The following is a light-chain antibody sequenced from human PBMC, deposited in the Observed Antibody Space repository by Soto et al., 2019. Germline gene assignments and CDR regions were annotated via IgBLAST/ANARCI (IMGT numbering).Light chain of an antibody. Sequence: VVTQAPSLTLSPGGTVTVTCGSRTGTLTSGDFPYWFQQKPGQAPRALIFDTSKKYSWTPARFSGSLLGGKAAPTLSAAQPEDEAHYYCLLYFDVARVFGGGTKVTVL. CDR1: TGTLTSGDF. CDR3: LLYFDVARV. CDR2: DTS. J-gene: IGLJ2*01. V-gene: IGLV7-46*01.